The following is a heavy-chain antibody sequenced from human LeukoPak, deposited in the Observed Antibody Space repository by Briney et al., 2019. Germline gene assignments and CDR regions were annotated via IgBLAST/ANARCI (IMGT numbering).Heavy chain of an antibody. CDR2: ISSSSSYI. Sequence: GGSLRLSCAASGFTFSSYSMNWVRQAPGKGLEWVSSISSSSSYIYYAGSVKGRFTISRDNAKNSLYLQMNSLRAEDTAVYYCARVSPGPSYSNYDYYYLDVWGKGTTVTVSS. J-gene: IGHJ6*03. V-gene: IGHV3-21*01. D-gene: IGHD4-11*01. CDR1: GFTFSSYS. CDR3: ARVSPGPSYSNYDYYYLDV.